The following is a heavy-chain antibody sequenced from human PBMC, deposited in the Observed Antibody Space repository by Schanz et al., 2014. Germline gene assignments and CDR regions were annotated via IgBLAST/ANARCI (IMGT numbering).Heavy chain of an antibody. J-gene: IGHJ4*02. CDR3: ARDLLVSHYDCWSGNDY. D-gene: IGHD3-3*01. Sequence: DVQLLESGGGLVQPGESLRLSCAASGFTFTTYAMTWVRQAPGKGLEWVSNISPTGSSTYYADSVKGRFTISRDNSKNTLYLQMNSLRADDTAVYYCARDLLVSHYDCWSGNDYWGQGTLVTVSS. V-gene: IGHV3-23*01. CDR2: ISPTGSST. CDR1: GFTFTTYA.